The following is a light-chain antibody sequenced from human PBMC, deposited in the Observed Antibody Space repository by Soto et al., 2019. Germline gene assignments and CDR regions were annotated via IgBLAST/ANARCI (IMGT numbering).Light chain of an antibody. CDR1: PSVSNNY. V-gene: IGKV3-20*01. CDR3: QQYATSFS. CDR2: RAS. Sequence: EIVLTQSPGTLSLSPGERATLSCRASPSVSNNYLAWYQQKSGQPPSLLIYRASSRATGIPDRFSGNGSGTDFTLAIRRLDPEDFAVYYCQQYATSFSFGQGTRLEI. J-gene: IGKJ2*03.